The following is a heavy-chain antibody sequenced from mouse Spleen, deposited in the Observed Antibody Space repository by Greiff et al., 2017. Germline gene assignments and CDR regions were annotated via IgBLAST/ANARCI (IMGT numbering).Heavy chain of an antibody. Sequence: QVQLQQSGAELAKPGASVKLSCKASGYTFTSYWMHWVKQRPGQGLEWIGYINPSSGYTKYNQKFKDKATLTADKSSRTAYMQLSSLTYEDSAVYYCARMEGRPYFDVWGTGTTVTVSS. CDR3: ARMEGRPYFDV. CDR2: INPSSGYT. V-gene: IGHV1-7*01. D-gene: IGHD3-3*01. J-gene: IGHJ1*03. CDR1: GYTFTSYW.